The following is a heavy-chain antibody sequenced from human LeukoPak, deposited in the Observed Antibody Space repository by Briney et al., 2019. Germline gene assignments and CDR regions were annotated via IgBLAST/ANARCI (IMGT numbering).Heavy chain of an antibody. D-gene: IGHD2-15*01. CDR3: ARTYCSGGSCYPHAFDI. V-gene: IGHV4-59*08. Sequence: SETLSLTCTVSGGSISGHYWSWIRQPPGKGLEWIGYIYYSGSTNYNPSLKSRVTISVDTSKNQFSLKLSSVTAADTAVYYCARTYCSGGSCYPHAFDIWGQGTMVTVSS. CDR2: IYYSGST. J-gene: IGHJ3*02. CDR1: GGSISGHY.